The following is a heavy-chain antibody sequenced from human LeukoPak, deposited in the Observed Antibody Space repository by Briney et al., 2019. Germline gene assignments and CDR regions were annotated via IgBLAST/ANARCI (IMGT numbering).Heavy chain of an antibody. CDR3: ARWVVNYFYMDV. CDR2: IYTSGST. V-gene: IGHV4-4*07. J-gene: IGHJ6*03. CDR1: GGSISSYY. D-gene: IGHD2-21*01. Sequence: SETLSLTCTVSGGSISSYYWSWIRQPAGKGLEWIGRIYTSGSTNYNPSLKSRVTMSVDTSKNQLSLKLISVTAADTAVYYCARWVVNYFYMDVWGKGTTVTVSS.